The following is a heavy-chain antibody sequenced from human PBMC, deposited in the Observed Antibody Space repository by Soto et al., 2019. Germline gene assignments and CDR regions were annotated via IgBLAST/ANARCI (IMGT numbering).Heavy chain of an antibody. CDR3: TIYYDFWSGYYTGVRDYYYYMDV. CDR2: IRSKAYGGTT. Sequence: GGSLRLSCTASGFTFGDYAMSWFRQAPGKGLEWVGFIRSKAYGGTTEYTASVKGRFTISRDDSKSIAYLQMNSLKTEDTAVYYCTIYYDFWSGYYTGVRDYYYYMDVWGKGTTVTVSS. CDR1: GFTFGDYA. J-gene: IGHJ6*03. D-gene: IGHD3-3*01. V-gene: IGHV3-49*01.